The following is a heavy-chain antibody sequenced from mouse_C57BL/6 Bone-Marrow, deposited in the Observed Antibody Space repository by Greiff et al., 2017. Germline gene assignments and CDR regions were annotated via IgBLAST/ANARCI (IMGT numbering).Heavy chain of an antibody. CDR1: GYTFTSYG. D-gene: IGHD3-2*02. V-gene: IGHV1-81*01. J-gene: IGHJ2*01. CDR3: ATDSSGYRVYFDY. CDR2: IYPRSGNS. Sequence: QVQLQQSGAELARPGASVKLSCKASGYTFTSYGISWVKQRTGQGLEWIGEIYPRSGNSYYNEKFKGKATLTADKSSSTAYMELRSLTSEDSAVYFCATDSSGYRVYFDYWGQGTTLTVSS.